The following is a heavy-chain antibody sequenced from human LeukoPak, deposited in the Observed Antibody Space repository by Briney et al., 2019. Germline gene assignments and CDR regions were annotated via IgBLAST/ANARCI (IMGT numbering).Heavy chain of an antibody. Sequence: ASVKVSCKASGYTFTSYDINWVRQAPGQGLEWMASMNPNNGNTAYTRKFQGRVTMTRDTSIGTAYLELSALRSEDTAVYYCARLHWESGGIYFYYYMDVWGKGTTVTISS. CDR2: MNPNNGNT. J-gene: IGHJ6*03. CDR1: GYTFTSYD. D-gene: IGHD3-16*01. V-gene: IGHV1-8*02. CDR3: ARLHWESGGIYFYYYMDV.